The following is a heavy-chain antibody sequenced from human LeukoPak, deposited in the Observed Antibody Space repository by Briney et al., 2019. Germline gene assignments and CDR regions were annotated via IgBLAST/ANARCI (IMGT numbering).Heavy chain of an antibody. CDR3: ARLVGALDY. CDR2: MNPNSGNT. Sequence: GASVTVSFKASGYTFTSYDINWVRQATGQGREWMGWMNPNSGNTGYAQKFQGRVTITRNTSISTAYMELSSLRSEDTAVYYCARLVGALDYWGQGTLVTVSS. J-gene: IGHJ4*02. CDR1: GYTFTSYD. D-gene: IGHD1-26*01. V-gene: IGHV1-8*03.